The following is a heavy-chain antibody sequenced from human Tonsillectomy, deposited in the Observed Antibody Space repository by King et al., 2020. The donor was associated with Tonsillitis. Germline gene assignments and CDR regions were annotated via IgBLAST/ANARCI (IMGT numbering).Heavy chain of an antibody. V-gene: IGHV3-30*04. CDR3: ARGESGTYYAY. CDR2: ISYDGNNK. CDR1: GFTFSNYA. Sequence: VQLVESGGGVVQPGGSLRLSCADSGFTFSNYAMHWIRQAPGKGLEWVAVISYDGNNKYYVESVKGRFTISRDNSKTTLYLQMNSLSAEDTAVYYCARGESGTYYAYWGQGTLVTVSS. D-gene: IGHD1-26*01. J-gene: IGHJ4*02.